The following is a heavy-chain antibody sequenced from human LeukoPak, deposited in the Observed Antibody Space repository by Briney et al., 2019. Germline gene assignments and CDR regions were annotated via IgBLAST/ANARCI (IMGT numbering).Heavy chain of an antibody. V-gene: IGHV4-61*02. CDR3: ARDAIAAARGGYYYYGMDV. D-gene: IGHD6-13*01. Sequence: PSQTLSLTCTVSGGSISSGSYYWSWIRQPAGKGLEWIGRIYTSGSTNYNPPFKSRVTISVDTSKNQFSLNLISMTAADTAVYYCARDAIAAARGGYYYYGMDVWGQGTTVTVSS. CDR2: IYTSGST. J-gene: IGHJ6*02. CDR1: GGSISSGSYY.